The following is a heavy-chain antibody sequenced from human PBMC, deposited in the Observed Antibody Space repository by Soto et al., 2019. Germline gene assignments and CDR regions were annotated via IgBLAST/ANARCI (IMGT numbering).Heavy chain of an antibody. CDR1: GFTFTSSA. CDR2: IVVGSGNT. D-gene: IGHD1-7*01. CDR3: AADFKLELYGMDV. Sequence: GASVKVSCKAPGFTFTSSAVQWVRQARGQRLEWIGWIVVGSGNTNYAQKFQERVTITRDMSTSTAYMELSSLRSEDTAVYYCAADFKLELYGMDVWGQGTTVTVS. V-gene: IGHV1-58*01. J-gene: IGHJ6*02.